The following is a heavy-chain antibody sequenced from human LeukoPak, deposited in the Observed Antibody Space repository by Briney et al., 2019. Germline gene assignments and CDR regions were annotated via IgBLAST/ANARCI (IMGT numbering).Heavy chain of an antibody. CDR2: ISGSGGST. CDR3: AKYSGSYGGRSSKDY. D-gene: IGHD1-26*01. J-gene: IGHJ4*02. V-gene: IGHV3-23*01. CDR1: GFTFSSYA. Sequence: GGSLRLSCAASGFTFSSYAMSWVRQAPGKGLEWVSAISGSGGSTHYADSVKGRFTISRDNSKNTLYLQMNSLRAEDTAVYYCAKYSGSYGGRSSKDYWGQGTLVTVSS.